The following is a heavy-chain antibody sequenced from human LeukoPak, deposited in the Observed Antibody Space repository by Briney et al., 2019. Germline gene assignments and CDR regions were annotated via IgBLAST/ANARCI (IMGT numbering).Heavy chain of an antibody. CDR2: ISGSRGST. D-gene: IGHD3-22*01. J-gene: IGHJ4*02. Sequence: GGSLRLSCAAYGFTYSNYAMTWVRQAPGKGLEWVSAISGSRGSTYYADSVKGRFTISRDNSKNTLYLQMNSLRAEDTAVYYCAKDPGDYYDNSGLDYWGQGTLVTVSS. CDR3: AKDPGDYYDNSGLDY. V-gene: IGHV3-23*01. CDR1: GFTYSNYA.